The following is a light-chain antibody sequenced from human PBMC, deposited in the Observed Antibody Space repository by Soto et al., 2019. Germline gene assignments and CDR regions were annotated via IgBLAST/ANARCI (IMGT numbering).Light chain of an antibody. J-gene: IGKJ5*01. V-gene: IGKV1-5*03. CDR1: QSIDRW. CDR2: RAS. CDR3: QQRHMWPIT. Sequence: IQLTQSPSTLSASVGDRVTITCRASQSIDRWLAWYQQKPGKAPKLLIYRASGLESGVPSRFSGSGSGTDFTLTISSLEPEDSAVYYCQQRHMWPITFGQGTRLEIK.